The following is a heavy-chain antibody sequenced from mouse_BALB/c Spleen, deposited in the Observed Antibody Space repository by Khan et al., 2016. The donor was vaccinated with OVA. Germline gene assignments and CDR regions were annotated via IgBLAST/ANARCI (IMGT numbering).Heavy chain of an antibody. CDR2: IWGDGTT. J-gene: IGHJ4*01. CDR3: AKFTTDYYSVDY. CDR1: GFSLTSYG. Sequence: VQLQESGPGLVAPSQSLSITCTVSGFSLTSYGVNWVRQPPGKGLDWLGVIWGDGTTNYHSPLKSRLIISKDNSKSHVFLKLNSLQTDDTATYYCAKFTTDYYSVDYWGQGTSVTVSS. D-gene: IGHD1-1*01. V-gene: IGHV2-3*01.